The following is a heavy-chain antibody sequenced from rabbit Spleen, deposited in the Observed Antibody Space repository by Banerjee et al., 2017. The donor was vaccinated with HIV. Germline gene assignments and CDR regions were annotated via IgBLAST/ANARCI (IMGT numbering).Heavy chain of an antibody. CDR1: GFSFSDKAV. V-gene: IGHV1S45*01. CDR2: INVVTGKA. Sequence: QEQLVESGGGLVQPEGSLKLSCTASGFSFSDKAVMCWVRQAPGKGLEWIACINVVTGKAVYASWAKGRFTFSKTSSTTVTLQMTSLTASDTATYFCARRKTGDSADDYEVYFDLWGPGTLVTVS. J-gene: IGHJ4*01. CDR3: ARRKTGDSADDYEVYFDL. D-gene: IGHD7-1*01.